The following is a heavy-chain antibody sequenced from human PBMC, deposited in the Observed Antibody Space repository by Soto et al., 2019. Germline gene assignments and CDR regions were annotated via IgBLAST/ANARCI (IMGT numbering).Heavy chain of an antibody. CDR3: ARVTWDEEQQLPSGGYYFDC. Sequence: SQSLWVTCSLSGGSIIGYYWSWIRQPPGKGLEWIGYIHYSVSTNYNPSLQSRVTISVDTSKNHISLNLSSWPAADPAVSFGARVTWDEEQQLPSGGYYFDCWGRGTLVIVS. J-gene: IGHJ4*02. V-gene: IGHV4-59*01. CDR2: IHYSVST. D-gene: IGHD6-13*01. CDR1: GGSIIGYY.